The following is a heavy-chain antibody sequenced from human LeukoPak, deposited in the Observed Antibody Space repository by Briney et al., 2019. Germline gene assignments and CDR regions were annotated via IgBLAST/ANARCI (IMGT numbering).Heavy chain of an antibody. V-gene: IGHV1-18*01. J-gene: IGHJ5*02. CDR3: ARDPSNTSGWKTWFDP. CDR1: GYTFTSHG. Sequence: ASVKVSCKASGYTFTSHGISWVRQAPGQGLEWMGWISAYNGDTKYAQNLQGRVTLTTYTSTTTAYLELRSLTSDDTAVYYCARDPSNTSGWKTWFDPWGQGTVVTVSS. CDR2: ISAYNGDT. D-gene: IGHD6-19*01.